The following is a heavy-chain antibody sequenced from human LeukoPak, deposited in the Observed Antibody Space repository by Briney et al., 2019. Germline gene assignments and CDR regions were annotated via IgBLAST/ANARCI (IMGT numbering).Heavy chain of an antibody. J-gene: IGHJ4*02. CDR2: VYYNGLT. V-gene: IGHV4-59*11. CDR1: GGSISPHY. D-gene: IGHD2-21*02. CDR3: TRERSLVTVDY. Sequence: SETLSLTCTVSGGSISPHYWTWIQQTPGKGLEWIGYVYYNGLTSYNASLRSRLILSVDTARNQVSLKLTSVTAADTAGYYCTRERSLVTVDYWGQGTLVTVSS.